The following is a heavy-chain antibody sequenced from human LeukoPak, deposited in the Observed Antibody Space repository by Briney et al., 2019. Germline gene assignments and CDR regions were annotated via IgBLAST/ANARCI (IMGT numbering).Heavy chain of an antibody. V-gene: IGHV1-8*01. CDR1: GYTFTSYD. CDR3: ARGHYDSSGSDY. J-gene: IGHJ4*02. CDR2: MNPNSGNT. Sequence: ASVRVSCKASGYTFTSYDINWVRQATGQGLEWVGWMNPNSGNTGYAQKFQGRVTMTRNTSISTAYMELSSLRSEDTAVYYCARGHYDSSGSDYWGQGTLVTVSS. D-gene: IGHD3-22*01.